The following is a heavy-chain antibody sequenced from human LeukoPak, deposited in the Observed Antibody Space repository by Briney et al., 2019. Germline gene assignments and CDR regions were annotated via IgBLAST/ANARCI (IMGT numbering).Heavy chain of an antibody. CDR3: ARTLPGGIAAAGTSDY. V-gene: IGHV3-21*01. CDR1: GFTFSSYS. CDR2: ISNSSSYI. Sequence: GGSLRLSCAASGFTFSSYSMNWVRQAPGKGLEWVSSISNSSSYIYYADSVKGRFTISRDNAKNSLYLQMNSLRAEDTAVYYCARTLPGGIAAAGTSDYWGQGTLVTVSS. D-gene: IGHD6-13*01. J-gene: IGHJ4*02.